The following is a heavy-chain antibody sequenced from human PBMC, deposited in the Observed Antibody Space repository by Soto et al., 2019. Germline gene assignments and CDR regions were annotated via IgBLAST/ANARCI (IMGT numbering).Heavy chain of an antibody. CDR1: GYTFTGYS. J-gene: IGHJ4*02. CDR3: ARDGFYDILTGYLDS. Sequence: QVQLVQSGAEVKKPGASVKVSCKASGYTFTGYSMHWVRQAPGLRLEWMGWINGDTGDTKYSQKFQDRVTITRDTSASTAYMELSSLRSEATAVYYCARDGFYDILTGYLDSWGQGTLVTVSS. CDR2: INGDTGDT. D-gene: IGHD3-9*01. V-gene: IGHV1-3*01.